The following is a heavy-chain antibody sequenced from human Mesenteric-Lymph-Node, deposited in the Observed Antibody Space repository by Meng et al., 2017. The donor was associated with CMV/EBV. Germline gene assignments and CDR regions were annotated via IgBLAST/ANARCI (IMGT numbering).Heavy chain of an antibody. Sequence: SETLSLTCTVSGGSISNYYWSWIRQPPGKGLEWIGYIFYTGNTNNNPSLKSRVTISVDTSKNQFSLKLTSVTAADTAVYYCARGGPMYSSAFYFDYWGQGTLVTVSS. CDR1: GGSISNYY. D-gene: IGHD2-21*01. V-gene: IGHV4-59*01. CDR3: ARGGPMYSSAFYFDY. CDR2: IFYTGNT. J-gene: IGHJ4*02.